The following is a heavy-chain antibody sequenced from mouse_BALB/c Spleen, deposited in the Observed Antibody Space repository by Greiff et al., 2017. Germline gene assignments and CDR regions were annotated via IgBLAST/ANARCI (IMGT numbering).Heavy chain of an antibody. CDR3: ARGILRHFDV. J-gene: IGHJ1*01. V-gene: IGHV1S29*02. Sequence: EVKLEESGPELVKPGASVKISCKASGYTFTDYNMHWVKQSHGKSLEWIGYIYPYNGRTGYNQKFKSKATLTVDNSSSTAYMELRSLTSEDSAVYYCARGILRHFDVWGAGTTVTVSS. CDR1: GYTFTDYN. CDR2: IYPYNGRT. D-gene: IGHD1-2*01.